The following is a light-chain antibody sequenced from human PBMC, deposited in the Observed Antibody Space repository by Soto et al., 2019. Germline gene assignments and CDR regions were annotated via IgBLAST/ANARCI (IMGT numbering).Light chain of an antibody. CDR3: QQCNIWWT. V-gene: IGKV3-15*01. J-gene: IGKJ1*01. CDR2: GAS. Sequence: EIVLTQSPATLSLSPGERATLSCRASQSVSSYLAWYQQKPGQAPRLLIYGASTRATGIPARFSGGGSGTEFTLTISSLQSEDFAVYYCQQCNIWWTFGQGTKVDI. CDR1: QSVSSY.